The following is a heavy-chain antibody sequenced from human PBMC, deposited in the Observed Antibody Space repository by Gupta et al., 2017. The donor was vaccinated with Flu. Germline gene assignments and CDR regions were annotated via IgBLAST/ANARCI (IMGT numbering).Heavy chain of an antibody. J-gene: IGHJ4*02. V-gene: IGHV1-18*01. CDR3: ARRYQNPKDDFWSGYYFFDH. Sequence: QAPGQGLEWMGWISAFNGHTNYAQKFQGRVTMTTDTSTSTVYMEMRSLRSDDTAVYYCARRYQNPKDDFWSGYYFFDHWGQGTLVTVSS. CDR2: ISAFNGHT. D-gene: IGHD3-3*01.